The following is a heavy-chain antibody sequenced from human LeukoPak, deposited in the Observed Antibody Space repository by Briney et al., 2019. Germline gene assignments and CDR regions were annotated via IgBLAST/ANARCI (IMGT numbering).Heavy chain of an antibody. J-gene: IGHJ5*02. V-gene: IGHV1-18*01. CDR1: GYTFTSYG. CDR2: ISAYNGNT. Sequence: ASVKVSCKASGYTFTSYGISWVRQAPGQGLEWMGWISAYNGNTNYAQKLQGRVTMTTDTSTSTAYMELRSLRSDDTAVYYCARPRRITIFGVAPSPLDPWGQGTLVTVSS. D-gene: IGHD3-3*01. CDR3: ARPRRITIFGVAPSPLDP.